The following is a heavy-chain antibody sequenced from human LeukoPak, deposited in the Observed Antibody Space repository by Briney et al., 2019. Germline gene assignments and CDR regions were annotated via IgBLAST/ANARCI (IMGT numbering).Heavy chain of an antibody. Sequence: ASVKVSCKASGYSFTTHGISWVRQAPGQGLEWMGWVSSYNGNRIYAQNLQGRVTMTIDTSTTTAYMELMSLTSDDTAVYYCARDLGYYDSTGLYYYDYWGQGTLVTVSS. D-gene: IGHD3-22*01. J-gene: IGHJ4*02. CDR2: VSSYNGNR. CDR3: ARDLGYYDSTGLYYYDY. CDR1: GYSFTTHG. V-gene: IGHV1-18*01.